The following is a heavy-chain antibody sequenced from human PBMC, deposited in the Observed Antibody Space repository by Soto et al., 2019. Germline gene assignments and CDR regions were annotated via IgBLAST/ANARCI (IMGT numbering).Heavy chain of an antibody. Sequence: LVQSGPDVKKPGTSVKVSCKTSGFTFGSSAVQWVRQVCGQRLEWIGWIVVASGYSNVAQKFQDRVSLTRDLSTNTAFMELSSLTSEDSAMYYCAADVIGVAGDFDHWGQGTLVSVSS. V-gene: IGHV1-58*01. J-gene: IGHJ4*02. CDR1: GFTFGSSA. CDR2: IVVASGYS. D-gene: IGHD6-19*01. CDR3: AADVIGVAGDFDH.